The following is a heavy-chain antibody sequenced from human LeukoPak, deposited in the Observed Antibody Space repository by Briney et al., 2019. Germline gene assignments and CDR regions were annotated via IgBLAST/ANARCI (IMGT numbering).Heavy chain of an antibody. CDR2: INYSGGT. V-gene: IGHV4-39*07. Sequence: SETLSLTCTVSGASISNGAYHWGWIRQPPGKGLEWIGCINYSGGTHYNPSLKSRVTISVDTSKNQFSLTLSSVTAADTAVYYCARRITMVRGVISPDYYYYMDVWGKGTTVTISS. J-gene: IGHJ6*03. CDR3: ARRITMVRGVISPDYYYYMDV. D-gene: IGHD3-10*01. CDR1: GASISNGAYH.